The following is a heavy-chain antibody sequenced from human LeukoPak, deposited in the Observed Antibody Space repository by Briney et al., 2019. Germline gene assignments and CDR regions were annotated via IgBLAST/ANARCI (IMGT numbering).Heavy chain of an antibody. CDR1: GASISPYY. CDR3: ARHSVASPHYFDY. Sequence: SETLSLTCTVSGASISPYYWSWIRQPPGKDLEWIAFIFYSGSTHYNPSLTSRVTISVDTSKNQFSLKLTSVTAADTAVYYCARHSVASPHYFDYWGQGALVTVSS. V-gene: IGHV4-59*08. CDR2: IFYSGST. J-gene: IGHJ4*02. D-gene: IGHD2-21*01.